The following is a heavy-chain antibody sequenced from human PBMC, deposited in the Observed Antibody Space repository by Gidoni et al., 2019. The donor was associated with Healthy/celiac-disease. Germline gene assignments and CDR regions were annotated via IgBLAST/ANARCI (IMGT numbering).Heavy chain of an antibody. J-gene: IGHJ4*02. CDR3: ARDHLEGAIDY. D-gene: IGHD1-26*01. CDR1: GFTVSSNY. Sequence: EVQLVESGGGVSQPGGSLRLACAASGFTVSSNYMSWVRQAPGKGLEWVSVIYSGGSTYYADSVKGRFTISRDNSKNTLYLQMNSLRTEDTAVYYCARDHLEGAIDYWGQGTLVTVSS. CDR2: IYSGGST. V-gene: IGHV3-53*01.